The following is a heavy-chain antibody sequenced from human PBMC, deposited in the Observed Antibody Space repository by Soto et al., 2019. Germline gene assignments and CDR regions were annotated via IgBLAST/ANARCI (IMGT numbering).Heavy chain of an antibody. CDR1: GFTFSSYA. J-gene: IGHJ4*02. CDR2: ISYDGSNK. V-gene: IGHV3-30-3*01. CDR3: ARTVVPAATPFDY. D-gene: IGHD2-2*01. Sequence: GGSLRLSCAASGFTFSSYAMHWVRQAPGKGLEWVAVISYDGSNKYYADSVKGRFTISRDNSKNTLYLQMNSLRAEDTAVYYCARTVVPAATPFDYWGQGTLVTV.